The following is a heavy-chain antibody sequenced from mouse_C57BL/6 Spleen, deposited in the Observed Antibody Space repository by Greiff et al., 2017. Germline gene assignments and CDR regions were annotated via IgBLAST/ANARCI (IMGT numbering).Heavy chain of an antibody. CDR3: ARFTTVVATDAMDY. J-gene: IGHJ4*01. D-gene: IGHD1-1*01. CDR2: IDPSDSYT. Sequence: QVQLQQSGAELVKPGASVKLSCKASGYTFTSYWMQWVKQRPGQGLEWIGEIDPSDSYTKYNPQFKGKATLTVDTSSSTAYMQLSILTSEDSAVYYCARFTTVVATDAMDYGGQGTSVTVSS. CDR1: GYTFTSYW. V-gene: IGHV1-50*01.